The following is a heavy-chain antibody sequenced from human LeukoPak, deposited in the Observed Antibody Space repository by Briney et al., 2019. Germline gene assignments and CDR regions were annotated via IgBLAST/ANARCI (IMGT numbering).Heavy chain of an antibody. CDR3: AGGYSYGPAPFDY. J-gene: IGHJ4*02. V-gene: IGHV1-69*04. Sequence: SVKVSCKASGDTFSSYAISWVRQAPGQGLEWMGRIIPILGIANYAQKFQGRVTITADKSTSTAYMELSSLRSEDTAVYYCAGGYSYGPAPFDYWGQGTLVTVSS. D-gene: IGHD5-18*01. CDR1: GDTFSSYA. CDR2: IIPILGIA.